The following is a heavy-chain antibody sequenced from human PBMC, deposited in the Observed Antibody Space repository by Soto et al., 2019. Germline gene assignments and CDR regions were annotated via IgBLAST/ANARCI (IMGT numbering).Heavy chain of an antibody. CDR1: GFTVSSNY. D-gene: IGHD3-9*01. V-gene: IGHV3-53*01. J-gene: IGHJ6*02. Sequence: PGGSVRLSCAASGFTVSSNYMSWVRQAPGKGLEWVSVIYSGGSAYYADSVKGRFTISRDNSKNTLYLQMNSLRAEDTAFYYCARGLVYYDILTGYHGYGMDVWGQGTTVTVSS. CDR3: ARGLVYYDILTGYHGYGMDV. CDR2: IYSGGSA.